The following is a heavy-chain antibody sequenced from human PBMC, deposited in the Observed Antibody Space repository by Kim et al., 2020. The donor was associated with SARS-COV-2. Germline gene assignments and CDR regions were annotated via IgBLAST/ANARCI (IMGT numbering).Heavy chain of an antibody. CDR1: GYTFTSYG. CDR2: ISAYNGNT. V-gene: IGHV1-18*01. Sequence: ASVKVPCKASGYTFTSYGISWVRQAPGQGLEWMGWISAYNGNTNYAQKLQGRVTMTTDTSTSTAYMELRSLRSDDTAVYYCARDPQVAAAGTRADRWFDPWGQGTLVTVSS. J-gene: IGHJ5*02. D-gene: IGHD6-13*01. CDR3: ARDPQVAAAGTRADRWFDP.